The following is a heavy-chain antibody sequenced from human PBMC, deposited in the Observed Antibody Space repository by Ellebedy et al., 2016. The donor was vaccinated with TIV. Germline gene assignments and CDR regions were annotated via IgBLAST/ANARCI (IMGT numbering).Heavy chain of an antibody. CDR1: GFTFSRYS. D-gene: IGHD3-10*01. CDR2: ISSSSSTI. CDR3: ARDRAPDS. V-gene: IGHV3-48*02. Sequence: GESLKISXAASGFTFSRYSLNWVRQAPGKGLEWVSYISSSSSTIYYTDSVKGRFTISRDNAKNSLYLQMNSLRDEDTAVYYCARDRAPDSWGQGTLVIVSS. J-gene: IGHJ5*01.